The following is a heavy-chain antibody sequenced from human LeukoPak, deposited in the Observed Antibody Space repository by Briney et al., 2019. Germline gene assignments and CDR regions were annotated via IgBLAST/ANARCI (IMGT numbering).Heavy chain of an antibody. J-gene: IGHJ5*02. CDR1: GFTFSSYA. CDR2: ISYDGSNK. CDR3: AGRWFDP. V-gene: IGHV3-30*04. Sequence: PGGFLRLSCAASGFTFSSYAMHWVRQAPGKGLEWVAVISYDGSNKYYADSVKGRFTISRDNSKNTLYLQMNSLRAEDTAVYYCAGRWFDPWGQGTLVTVSS.